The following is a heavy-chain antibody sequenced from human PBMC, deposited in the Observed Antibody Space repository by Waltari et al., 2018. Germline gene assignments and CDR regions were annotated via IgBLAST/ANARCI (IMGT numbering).Heavy chain of an antibody. CDR3: ARDRFLRD. D-gene: IGHD3-3*01. J-gene: IGHJ4*02. V-gene: IGHV3-66*02. Sequence: EVQLVESGGGLVQPGGSLRLSCAACGFTVSSNYMTWVRQAPGKGLEWVSLIYSGGTTSYADSVKGRFTISRDNSKNTLYLQMNSLRAEDTAVYYCARDRFLRDWGQGTLVTVSS. CDR1: GFTVSSNY. CDR2: IYSGGTT.